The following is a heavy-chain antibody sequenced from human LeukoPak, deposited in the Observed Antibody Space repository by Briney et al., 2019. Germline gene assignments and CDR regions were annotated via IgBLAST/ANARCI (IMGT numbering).Heavy chain of an antibody. J-gene: IGHJ4*02. Sequence: PGGSLRLSCAASGFTFSSHGMNWVRQAPGKGLEWVSGISPSGGITYYTDSVKGRFTISRDNSKNTVSLQTNSLRAEDTAVYYCAREEYYYDSSGYYHVVGFDYWGQGTLVTVSS. CDR3: AREEYYYDSSGYYHVVGFDY. CDR1: GFTFSSHG. D-gene: IGHD3-22*01. V-gene: IGHV3-23*01. CDR2: ISPSGGIT.